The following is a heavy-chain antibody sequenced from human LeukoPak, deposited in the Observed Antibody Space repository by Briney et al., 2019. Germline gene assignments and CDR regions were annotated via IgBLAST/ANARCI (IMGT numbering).Heavy chain of an antibody. CDR2: IYYSGST. CDR3: ARVRRDYVWGSYRYHYFDY. Sequence: SETLSLTCTVSGGSVSSGSYYWSWIRQPPGKGLEWIGYIYYSGSTNYNPSLKSRVTISVDTSKNQFSLKLSSVTAADTAVYYCARVRRDYVWGSYRYHYFDYWGQGTLVTVSS. V-gene: IGHV4-61*01. J-gene: IGHJ4*02. CDR1: GGSVSSGSYY. D-gene: IGHD3-16*02.